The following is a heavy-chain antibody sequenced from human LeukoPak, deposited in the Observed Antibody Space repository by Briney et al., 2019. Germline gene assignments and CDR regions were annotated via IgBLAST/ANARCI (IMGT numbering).Heavy chain of an antibody. V-gene: IGHV1-8*01. Sequence: ASVKVSCKASGYTFTSYDINWVRQATGQGLEWMGWMNPNSGNTGYAQKFQGRVTMTRNTSISTAYMELSSLRSEDTAVYYCARVSRGYSYGPGWTLLSHSKTKYCFDYWGQGTLVTVSS. CDR3: ARVSRGYSYGPGWTLLSHSKTKYCFDY. CDR1: GYTFTSYD. CDR2: MNPNSGNT. D-gene: IGHD5-18*01. J-gene: IGHJ4*02.